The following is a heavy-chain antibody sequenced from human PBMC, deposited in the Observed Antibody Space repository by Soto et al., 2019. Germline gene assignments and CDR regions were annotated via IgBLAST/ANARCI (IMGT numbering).Heavy chain of an antibody. J-gene: IGHJ6*03. CDR1: GFTFSSYG. Sequence: GGSLRLSCAASGFTFSSYGMHWVRQAPGKGLEWVAVIWYDGSNKYYADSVKGRFTISRDNSKNTLYLQMNSLRAEDTAVYYCARNLEQLVQRGLYMDVWGKGTTVTVSS. CDR2: IWYDGSNK. V-gene: IGHV3-33*01. CDR3: ARNLEQLVQRGLYMDV. D-gene: IGHD6-6*01.